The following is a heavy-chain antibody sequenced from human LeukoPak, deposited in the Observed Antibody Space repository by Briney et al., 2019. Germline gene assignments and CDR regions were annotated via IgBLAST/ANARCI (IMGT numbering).Heavy chain of an antibody. CDR3: ARHAFEYSSSYNWFDP. CDR2: IYHSGST. V-gene: IGHV4-30-2*01. J-gene: IGHJ5*02. Sequence: PSETLSLTCTVSGGSISSGGYYWSWIRQPPGKGLEWIGYIYHSGSTYYNPSLESRVTISVDRSKNQFSLKLSSVTAADTAVYYCARHAFEYSSSYNWFDPWGQGTLVTVSS. CDR1: GGSISSGGYY. D-gene: IGHD6-6*01.